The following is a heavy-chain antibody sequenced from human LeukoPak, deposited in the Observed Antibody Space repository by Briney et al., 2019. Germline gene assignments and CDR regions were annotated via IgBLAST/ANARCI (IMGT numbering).Heavy chain of an antibody. CDR2: IYYSGST. J-gene: IGHJ4*02. Sequence: PSETLSLTCTVSGGSISSSIYYWGWIRQPPWKGLEWIGSIYYSGSTYYNPSLKSRVTISADTSKNQFSLKLSSVTAADTAVYYCARDRLATYCGGDCPKWGQGTLVTVSS. D-gene: IGHD2-21*02. CDR1: GGSISSSIYY. V-gene: IGHV4-39*07. CDR3: ARDRLATYCGGDCPK.